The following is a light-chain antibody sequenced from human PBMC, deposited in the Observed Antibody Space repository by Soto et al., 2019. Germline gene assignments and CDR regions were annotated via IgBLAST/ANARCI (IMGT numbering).Light chain of an antibody. CDR1: SSNIGSNN. V-gene: IGLV1-44*01. CDR3: AAWDDRLNGVV. J-gene: IGLJ2*01. CDR2: SYN. Sequence: QSVLTQPPSASGIPGQRVTISCSGSSSNIGSNNVNWYQQVPRTAPKLLIYSYNERPSGVPDRFSGSKSGTSASLAISGLQSEDEADYYCAAWDDRLNGVVFGGGTKLTVL.